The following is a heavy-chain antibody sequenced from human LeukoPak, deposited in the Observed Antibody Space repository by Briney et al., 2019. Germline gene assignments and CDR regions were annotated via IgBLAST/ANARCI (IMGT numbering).Heavy chain of an antibody. J-gene: IGHJ6*03. CDR1: GYPFTSYY. Sequence: GPVQVSCKASGYPFTSYYMHWVRQAPGQGLEWMGIINPSGGSTSYAQKSQGRVTMTRDMSTSTVYMELSSLRSEDTAVYYCARGGPGRRGGTTAYYYYMDVWGKGTTVTVSS. D-gene: IGHD1-7*01. CDR3: ARGGPGRRGGTTAYYYYMDV. CDR2: INPSGGST. V-gene: IGHV1-46*01.